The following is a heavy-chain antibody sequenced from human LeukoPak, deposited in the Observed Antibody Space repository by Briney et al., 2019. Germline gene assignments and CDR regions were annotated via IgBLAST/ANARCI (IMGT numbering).Heavy chain of an antibody. CDR1: GGSFSGYY. CDR3: ARAFWSGYYPDH. CDR2: INHSGST. V-gene: IGHV4-34*01. Sequence: SETLSLTRAVYGGSFSGYYWSWIRQPPGKGLEWIGEINHSGSTNYNPSLKSRVTISVDTSKNQFSLKLSSVTAADTAVYYCARAFWSGYYPDHWGQGTLVTVSS. D-gene: IGHD3-3*01. J-gene: IGHJ4*02.